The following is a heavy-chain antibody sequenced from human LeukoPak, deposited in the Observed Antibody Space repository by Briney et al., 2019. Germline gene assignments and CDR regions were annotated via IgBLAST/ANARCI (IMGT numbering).Heavy chain of an antibody. J-gene: IGHJ4*02. CDR1: GYTFTSYD. Sequence: ASVKVPCKASGYTFTSYDINWVRQATGQGLEWMGWMNPNSGNTGYAQKFQGRVTMTRNTSISTAYMELSSLRSEDTAVYYCARGPSLLWFGELLPMPLYWGQGTLVTVSS. D-gene: IGHD3-10*01. V-gene: IGHV1-8*01. CDR3: ARGPSLLWFGELLPMPLY. CDR2: MNPNSGNT.